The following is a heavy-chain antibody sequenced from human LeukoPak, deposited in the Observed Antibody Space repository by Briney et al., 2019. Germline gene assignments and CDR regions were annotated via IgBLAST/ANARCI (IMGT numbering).Heavy chain of an antibody. CDR1: GGSFSGYY. CDR3: ARGKRDYYDSSGFRFDY. CDR2: INHSGST. D-gene: IGHD3-22*01. J-gene: IGHJ4*02. Sequence: PSETLSLTCAVYGGSFSGYYWSWIRQPPGKGLEWIGEINHSGSTNYNPSLKSRVTISVDTSKNQFSLKLSSVTAADTAVYYCARGKRDYYDSSGFRFDYWGQGTPVTVSS. V-gene: IGHV4-34*01.